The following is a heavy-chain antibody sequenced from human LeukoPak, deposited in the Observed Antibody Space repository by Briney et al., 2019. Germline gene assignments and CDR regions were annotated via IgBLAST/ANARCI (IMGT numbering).Heavy chain of an antibody. Sequence: GASVKVSCKASGYTFTSYGISWVRQAPGQGLEWMGWISAYNGNTNYAQKLQGRVTMTTDTSTSTAYMELRSLRSDDTAVYYCARVRGYYDSRGYYYRGVFSLEYFQHWGQGALVTASS. V-gene: IGHV1-18*01. CDR2: ISAYNGNT. D-gene: IGHD3-22*01. J-gene: IGHJ1*01. CDR3: ARVRGYYDSRGYYYRGVFSLEYFQH. CDR1: GYTFTSYG.